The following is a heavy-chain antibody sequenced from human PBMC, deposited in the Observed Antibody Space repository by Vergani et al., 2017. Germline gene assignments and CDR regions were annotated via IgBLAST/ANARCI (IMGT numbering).Heavy chain of an antibody. D-gene: IGHD1-26*01. Sequence: QLQLQESGPGLVKPSETLSLTCTVSGGSISSSSYYWGWIRQPPGKGLEWIGSIYYSGSTYYNPSLKGRVTISVDTSKNQFSLKLSSVNAADTAVYSCATQGSYLGAFDIWGRGTMVTVSS. J-gene: IGHJ3*02. CDR3: ATQGSYLGAFDI. V-gene: IGHV4-39*01. CDR1: GGSISSSSYY. CDR2: IYYSGST.